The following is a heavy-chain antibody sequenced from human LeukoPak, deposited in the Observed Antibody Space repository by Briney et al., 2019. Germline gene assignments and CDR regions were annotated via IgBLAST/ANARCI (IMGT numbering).Heavy chain of an antibody. CDR1: GGSISSSSYY. CDR3: ARHFHDSSGTLFDY. D-gene: IGHD3-22*01. CDR2: IYYSGST. J-gene: IGHJ4*02. V-gene: IGHV4-39*01. Sequence: SETLSLTCTVSGGSISSSSYYWGWIRQPPGKGLEWIGSIYYSGSTYYNPSLKSRVTISVDTSKNQFSLKRSSVTAADTAVYYCARHFHDSSGTLFDYWGQGTLVTVSS.